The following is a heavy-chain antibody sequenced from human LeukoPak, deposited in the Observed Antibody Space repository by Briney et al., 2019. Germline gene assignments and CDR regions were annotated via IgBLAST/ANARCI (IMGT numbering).Heavy chain of an antibody. J-gene: IGHJ6*02. CDR2: INHSGST. D-gene: IGHD4-17*01. CDR3: AKRKGLRAPYYYGMDV. V-gene: IGHV4-34*01. Sequence: SETLSLTCAVYGGSFSGYYWSWIRQPPGKGLEWIGEINHSGSTNYNPSLKSRVTISVGTSKNQFSLKLSSVTAADTAVFYCAKRKGLRAPYYYGMDVWGQGTTVTVSS. CDR1: GGSFSGYY.